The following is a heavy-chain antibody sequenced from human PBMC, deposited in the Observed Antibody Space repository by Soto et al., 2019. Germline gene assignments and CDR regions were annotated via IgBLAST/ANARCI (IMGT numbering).Heavy chain of an antibody. CDR2: IYYSGST. J-gene: IGHJ6*03. V-gene: IGHV4-39*01. CDR3: ARHASGYCSGGSCYRDYYYYMDV. CDR1: GGSIISSSYY. Sequence: SETLSLTCTVSGGSIISSSYYWVLIRQPPGKGLEWIGSIYYSGSTYYNPSLKSRVTISVDTSKNQFSLKLSSVTAADTAVYYCARHASGYCSGGSCYRDYYYYMDVWGKGTTVTVSS. D-gene: IGHD2-15*01.